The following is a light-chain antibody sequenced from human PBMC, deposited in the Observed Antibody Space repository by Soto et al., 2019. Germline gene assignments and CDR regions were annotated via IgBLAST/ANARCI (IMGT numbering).Light chain of an antibody. CDR2: GAS. Sequence: EIVMTQSPATLPVSPGETATLSCRASHNVNSNIAWYQQRPGQAPRLLIYGASTRATGIPARFSGSGSGTEFTLTISSLHSEDVAVYYCQQYQNWPLAFGGGTKVDI. CDR1: HNVNSN. J-gene: IGKJ4*01. V-gene: IGKV3-15*01. CDR3: QQYQNWPLA.